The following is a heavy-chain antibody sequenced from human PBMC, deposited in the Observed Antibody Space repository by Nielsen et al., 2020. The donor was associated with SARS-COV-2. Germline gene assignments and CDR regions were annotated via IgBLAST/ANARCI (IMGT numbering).Heavy chain of an antibody. CDR2: INSDGSST. V-gene: IGHV3-74*01. CDR3: ARRGRIAVAGTGIGYFDY. Sequence: WIRQPPGKGLVWVSRINSDGSSTSYADSVKGRFTISRDNAKNTLYLQMNSLRAEDTAVYYCARRGRIAVAGTGIGYFDYWGQGTLVTVSS. D-gene: IGHD6-19*01. J-gene: IGHJ4*02.